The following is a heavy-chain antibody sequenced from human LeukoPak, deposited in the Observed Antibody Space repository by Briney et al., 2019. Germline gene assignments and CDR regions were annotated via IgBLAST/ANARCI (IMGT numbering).Heavy chain of an antibody. J-gene: IGHJ4*02. CDR1: GFTFSNYA. CDR3: AKDLGYSYGCSGY. V-gene: IGHV3-23*01. Sequence: GGSLRLSCAASGFTFSNYAMSWVRQAPGKGLEWVSSLTAGGERTFYADSVKGRFTISRDNSKDTLYLQINSLRAEDTAVYYCAKDLGYSYGCSGYWGQGTLVTVSS. D-gene: IGHD5-18*01. CDR2: LTAGGERT.